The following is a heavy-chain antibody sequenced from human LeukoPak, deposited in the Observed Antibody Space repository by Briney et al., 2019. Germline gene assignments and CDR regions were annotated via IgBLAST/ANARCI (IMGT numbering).Heavy chain of an antibody. CDR2: IYPGDSDT. J-gene: IGHJ3*02. D-gene: IGHD5-12*01. Sequence: GGSLKISCKGSGYSFTSYWSGWVRQMPGKGLEWMGIIYPGDSDTRYSPSFQGQVTISADKSISTAYLQWSSLKASDTAMYYCARRLATPNLDAFDIWGQGTMVTVSS. CDR1: GYSFTSYW. V-gene: IGHV5-51*01. CDR3: ARRLATPNLDAFDI.